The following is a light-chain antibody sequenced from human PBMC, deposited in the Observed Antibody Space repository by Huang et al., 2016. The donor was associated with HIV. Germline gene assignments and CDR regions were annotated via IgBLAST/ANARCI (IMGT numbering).Light chain of an antibody. V-gene: IGKV1-33*01. CDR2: DAS. Sequence: DIQMTQSPSSLSASVGDRVTITCQASQDISNYLNWYQQKPGKAPKRLIYDASNLETGVSSRFSGSGSGTDFTFTINSLQPEDIATYYCQHYDNLRTFGQGTKVEIK. CDR1: QDISNY. CDR3: QHYDNLRT. J-gene: IGKJ1*01.